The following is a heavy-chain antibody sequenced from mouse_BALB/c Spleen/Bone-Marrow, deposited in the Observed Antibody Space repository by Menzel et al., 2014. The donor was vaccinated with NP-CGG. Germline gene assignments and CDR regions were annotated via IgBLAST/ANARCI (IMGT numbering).Heavy chain of an antibody. Sequence: VQLQQPGAELVKPGASVKLSCTASGFNIKDTXMHWVKQRPEQXXEWIGRIDPANGNTKYDPKFQGKATITADTSSNTAYLQLSSLTSEDTAVYYCAVYDYEGFAYRGQGTLVTVSA. V-gene: IGHV14-3*02. CDR1: GFNIKDTX. CDR3: AVYDYEGFAY. J-gene: IGHJ3*01. D-gene: IGHD2-4*01. CDR2: IDPANGNT.